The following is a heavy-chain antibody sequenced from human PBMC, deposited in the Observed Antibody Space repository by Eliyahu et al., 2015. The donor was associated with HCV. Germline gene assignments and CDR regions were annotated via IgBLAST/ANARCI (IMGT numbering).Heavy chain of an antibody. CDR2: IKSKTDGGTT. Sequence: EVQLVESGGGLVKPGGSLRLSCAASGFTFSNAWMSWVRQAPGKGLEWVGRIKSKTDGGTTDYAAPVKGRFTISRDDSKNTLYLQMNSLKTEDTAVYYCTTDVRYDYVWGSYRWSLNFDYWGQGTLVTVSS. CDR3: TTDVRYDYVWGSYRWSLNFDY. CDR1: GFTFSNAW. D-gene: IGHD3-16*02. V-gene: IGHV3-15*01. J-gene: IGHJ4*02.